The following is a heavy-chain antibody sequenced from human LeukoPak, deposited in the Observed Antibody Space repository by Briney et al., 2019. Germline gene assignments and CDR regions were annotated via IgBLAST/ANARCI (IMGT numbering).Heavy chain of an antibody. D-gene: IGHD1-26*01. J-gene: IGHJ3*02. CDR1: VGTFSSYA. CDR3: ASVGGKGSDAFDI. CDR2: IIPIFGTA. V-gene: IGHV1-69*01. Sequence: SVKVSCKASVGTFSSYAISWVRQAPGQGLEWMGGIIPIFGTANYAQKFQGRVTITADESTSTAYMELSSLRSEDTAVYYCASVGGKGSDAFDIWGQGTMVTVSS.